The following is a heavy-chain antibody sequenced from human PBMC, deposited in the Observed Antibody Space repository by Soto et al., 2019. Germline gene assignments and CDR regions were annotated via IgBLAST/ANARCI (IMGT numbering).Heavy chain of an antibody. J-gene: IGHJ5*02. CDR2: INPSGGST. D-gene: IGHD2-21*02. V-gene: IGHV1-46*01. Sequence: GASLKVSCKASGYTFTSYYMHWVRQAPGQGLEWMGIINPSGGSTSYAQKFQGRVTMTRDTSTSTVYMELSSLRSEDTAVYYCARGAANYCGGDCYLAWFDPWGQGTLVTVSS. CDR3: ARGAANYCGGDCYLAWFDP. CDR1: GYTFTSYY.